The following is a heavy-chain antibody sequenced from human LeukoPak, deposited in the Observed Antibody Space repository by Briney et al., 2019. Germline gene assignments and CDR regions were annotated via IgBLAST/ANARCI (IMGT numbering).Heavy chain of an antibody. CDR1: GFTFSSYS. Sequence: GGSLRLSCAASGFTFSSYSMNWVRQAPGKGLEWVGRIKSKTDGGTTDYAAPVKGRFTISRDDSKNTLYLQMNSLKTRDTAVYYCTTDRKAALLWFGELLSFDYWGQGTLVTVSS. J-gene: IGHJ4*02. CDR2: IKSKTDGGTT. V-gene: IGHV3-15*01. CDR3: TTDRKAALLWFGELLSFDY. D-gene: IGHD3-10*01.